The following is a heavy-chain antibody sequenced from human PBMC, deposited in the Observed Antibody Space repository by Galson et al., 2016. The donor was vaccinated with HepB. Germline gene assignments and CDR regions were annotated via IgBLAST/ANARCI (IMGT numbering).Heavy chain of an antibody. V-gene: IGHV3-33*01. CDR2: IWYDGSEE. CDR3: ARSISRNNGPPFDY. CDR1: GFTFRNYG. J-gene: IGHJ4*02. D-gene: IGHD6-6*01. Sequence: SLRLSCAASGFTFRNYGMHWVRQAPGKGLEWVALIWYDGSEEYYADSVKGRFTISRDNSKNTLYLQMNSLRAEDTAVYYCARSISRNNGPPFDYWGQGTLVTVSS.